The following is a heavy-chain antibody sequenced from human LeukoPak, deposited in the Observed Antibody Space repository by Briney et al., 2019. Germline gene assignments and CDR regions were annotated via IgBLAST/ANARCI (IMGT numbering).Heavy chain of an antibody. CDR2: IIPIFGTA. V-gene: IGHV1-69*06. Sequence: AASVKVSCKASGGTFSSYAISWVRQAPGQGLEWMGGIIPIFGTANYAQKFQGRVTITADKSTSTAYMELSSLRSEDTAVYYCARTAAGTIPLDYWGQGTLVTVSS. J-gene: IGHJ4*02. CDR3: ARTAAGTIPLDY. D-gene: IGHD6-13*01. CDR1: GGTFSSYA.